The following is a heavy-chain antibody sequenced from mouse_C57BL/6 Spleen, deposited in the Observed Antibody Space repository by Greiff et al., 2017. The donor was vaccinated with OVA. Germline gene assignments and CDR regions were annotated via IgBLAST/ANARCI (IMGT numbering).Heavy chain of an antibody. CDR1: GFTFSSYG. CDR2: ISSGGSYT. CDR3: ASITTVVAGYFDV. J-gene: IGHJ1*03. Sequence: VKLVESGGDLVKPGGSLKLSCAASGFTFSSYGMSWVRQTPDKRLEWVATISSGGSYTYYPDSVKGRFTNSRDNAKNTLYLQMSSLKSEDTAMYYCASITTVVAGYFDVWGTGTTVTVSS. D-gene: IGHD1-1*01. V-gene: IGHV5-6*02.